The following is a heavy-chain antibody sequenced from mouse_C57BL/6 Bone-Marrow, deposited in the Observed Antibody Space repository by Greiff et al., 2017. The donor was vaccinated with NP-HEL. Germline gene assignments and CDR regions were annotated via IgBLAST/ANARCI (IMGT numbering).Heavy chain of an antibody. CDR2: IDPETGGT. J-gene: IGHJ1*03. V-gene: IGHV1-15*01. CDR1: GYTFTDYE. CDR3: TKYYDYDWYFDV. Sequence: QVQLQQSGAELVRPGASVTLSCKASGYTFTDYEMHWVKQTPVHGLEWIGAIDPETGGTAYNQKFKGKAILTADKSSSTAYMELRSLTSEDSAVYYWTKYYDYDWYFDVWGTGTTVTVSS. D-gene: IGHD2-4*01.